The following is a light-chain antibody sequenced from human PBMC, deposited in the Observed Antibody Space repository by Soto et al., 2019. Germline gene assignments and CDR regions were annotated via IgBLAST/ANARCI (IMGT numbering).Light chain of an antibody. CDR3: SSYTSTHNYA. CDR1: SSDVGGYNY. CDR2: EVS. V-gene: IGLV2-14*01. J-gene: IGLJ1*01. Sequence: QSALTQPASVSGSPGQSITISCTGTSSDVGGYNYVSWYQQHPGKAPKLVIYEVSNRPSGVSNRFSGSKSGNTASLTISGLQAEDEADYYCSSYTSTHNYAFGTGTKVTVL.